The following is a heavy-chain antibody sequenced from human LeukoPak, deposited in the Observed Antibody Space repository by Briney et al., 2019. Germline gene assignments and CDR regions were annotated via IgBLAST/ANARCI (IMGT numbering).Heavy chain of an antibody. Sequence: GESLRLSCVASGLSLDKSWMTWVRQAPGKGLEWVANIRQDGREKDLVDPVKGRFTISRDDATSSVYLQMSSVRVEDTAIYYCARGHFFYGWGMDVWGPGTTVTVS. V-gene: IGHV3-7*03. CDR1: GLSLDKSW. D-gene: IGHD2/OR15-2a*01. CDR2: IRQDGREK. J-gene: IGHJ6*02. CDR3: ARGHFFYGWGMDV.